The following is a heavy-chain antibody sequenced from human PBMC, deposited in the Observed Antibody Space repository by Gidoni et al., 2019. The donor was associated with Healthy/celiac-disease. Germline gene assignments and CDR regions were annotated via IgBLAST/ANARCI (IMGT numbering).Heavy chain of an antibody. J-gene: IGHJ6*02. CDR1: GGSFSGYY. V-gene: IGHV4-34*01. Sequence: QVQLQQWGAGLLKPSETLSLTCAVYGGSFSGYYWSWIRQPPGKGLEWIGEINHSGSTNYNPSLKSRVTISVDTSKNQFSLKLSSVTAADTAVYYCARDLITIFLSPLSYGMDVWGQGTTVTVSS. D-gene: IGHD3-9*01. CDR2: INHSGST. CDR3: ARDLITIFLSPLSYGMDV.